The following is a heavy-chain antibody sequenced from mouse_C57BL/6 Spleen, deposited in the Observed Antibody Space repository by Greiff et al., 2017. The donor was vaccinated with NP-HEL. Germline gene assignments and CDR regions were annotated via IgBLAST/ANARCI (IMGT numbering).Heavy chain of an antibody. D-gene: IGHD2-4*01. J-gene: IGHJ4*01. V-gene: IGHV1-18*01. Sequence: EVQLQQSGPELVKPGASVKIPCKASGYTFTDYNMDWVKQSHGKSLEWIGDINPNNGGTIYNQKFKGKATLTVDKSSSTAYLELRSLTSEDTAVYYCARRGITTWDYYAMDYWGQGTSVTVSS. CDR1: GYTFTDYN. CDR3: ARRGITTWDYYAMDY. CDR2: INPNNGGT.